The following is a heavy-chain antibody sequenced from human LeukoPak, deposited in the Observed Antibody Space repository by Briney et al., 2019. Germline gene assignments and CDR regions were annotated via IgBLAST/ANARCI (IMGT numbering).Heavy chain of an antibody. J-gene: IGHJ4*02. CDR3: ARLRYYGSGSSIDY. V-gene: IGHV5-51*01. Sequence: ESLKISCQGSGYDSGVSFTSHSIAWVRQMPGKGLEWMGIIYPGDSDTRYSPSFQGQVTISADKSISTAYLQWSSLKASDTAMYYCARLRYYGSGSSIDYWGQGTLVTVSS. CDR2: IYPGDSDT. CDR1: GYDSGVSFTSHS. D-gene: IGHD3-10*01.